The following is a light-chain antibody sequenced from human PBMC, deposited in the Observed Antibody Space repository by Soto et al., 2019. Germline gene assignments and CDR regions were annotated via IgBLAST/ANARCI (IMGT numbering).Light chain of an antibody. CDR2: RSI. Sequence: EIVLTQSPVTLSLSPGEIATLSCSPSQRISTSSLAWYQQKPGQAPRLLVFRSITRATGIPDRFSGSESGPDFSLTITRLEPEDSAVYYCQHYGISPWGFNFGPGTKVDIK. J-gene: IGKJ3*01. V-gene: IGKV3-20*01. CDR3: QHYGISPWGFN. CDR1: QRISTSS.